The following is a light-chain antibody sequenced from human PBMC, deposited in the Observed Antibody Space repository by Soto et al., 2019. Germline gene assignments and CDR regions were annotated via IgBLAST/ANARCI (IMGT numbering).Light chain of an antibody. V-gene: IGKV3-20*01. CDR2: DAS. CDR3: QQYGSSPL. CDR1: QSVSSY. J-gene: IGKJ3*01. Sequence: EIVLTQSPATLSLSPGERATLSCRASQSVSSYLAWYQQKPGQAPRLLIYDASNRATGIPDRFSGSGSGTDFTLTISRLEPEDFAVYYCQQYGSSPLFGPGTKVDIK.